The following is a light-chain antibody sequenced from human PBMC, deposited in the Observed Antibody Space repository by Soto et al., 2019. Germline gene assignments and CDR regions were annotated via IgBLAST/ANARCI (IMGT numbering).Light chain of an antibody. Sequence: EIVMTQCPATLSVSPGERATLSCRASQSVSSNLAWYQQKPGQAPRLLIYGASTRATGIPARFSGSGSGTEFTLTISSLQSEDFAVYYCQQYNNWPPCTFGQGTKV. CDR2: GAS. J-gene: IGKJ1*01. CDR3: QQYNNWPPCT. CDR1: QSVSSN. V-gene: IGKV3-15*01.